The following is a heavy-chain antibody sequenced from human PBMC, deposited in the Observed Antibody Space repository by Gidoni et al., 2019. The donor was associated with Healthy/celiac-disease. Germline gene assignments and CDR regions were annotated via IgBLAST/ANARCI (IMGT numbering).Heavy chain of an antibody. Sequence: QLQLQESGPGLVKPSETLSLTCTVSGGSISSSSYYWGWIRHPPGKGLEWIGSIYYSGSTYYNPSLKSRVTISVDTSKNQFSLKLSSVTAADTAVYYCARSHYYDSSGYPKNYWYFDLWGRGTLVTVSS. D-gene: IGHD3-22*01. J-gene: IGHJ2*01. CDR2: IYYSGST. CDR1: GGSISSSSYY. CDR3: ARSHYYDSSGYPKNYWYFDL. V-gene: IGHV4-39*01.